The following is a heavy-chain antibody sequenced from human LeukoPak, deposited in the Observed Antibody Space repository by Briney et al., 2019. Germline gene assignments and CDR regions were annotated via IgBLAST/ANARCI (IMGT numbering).Heavy chain of an antibody. J-gene: IGHJ6*02. CDR3: ARLDCSGGSCGYYYYGMDV. CDR2: ISYSGST. V-gene: IGHV4-39*01. D-gene: IGHD2-15*01. CDR1: GGSISSSSYY. Sequence: SETLSLTCIVSGGSISSSSYYWGWIRQPPGKGLEWIGIISYSGSTYHNPSLKSRVTISVDTSKNQFSLKLSSVTAADTAVYYCARLDCSGGSCGYYYYGMDVWGQGTTVTVSS.